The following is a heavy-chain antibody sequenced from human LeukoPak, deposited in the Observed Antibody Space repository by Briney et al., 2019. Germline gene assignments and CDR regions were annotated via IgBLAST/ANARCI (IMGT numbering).Heavy chain of an antibody. Sequence: SETLSLTCTASGDSISSYYWSWIRQPAGKGLEWIGYIYYSGSTNYNPSLKSRVTIPVDTSKNQFSLKLSSVAAADTAVYYCARSQAVAPFDYWGQGTLVTVSS. CDR3: ARSQAVAPFDY. CDR1: GDSISSYY. CDR2: IYYSGST. D-gene: IGHD6-19*01. J-gene: IGHJ4*02. V-gene: IGHV4-59*08.